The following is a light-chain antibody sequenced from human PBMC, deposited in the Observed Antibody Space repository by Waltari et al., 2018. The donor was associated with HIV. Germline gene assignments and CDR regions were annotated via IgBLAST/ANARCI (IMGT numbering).Light chain of an antibody. CDR2: GND. J-gene: IGLJ3*02. V-gene: IGLV1-40*01. CDR3: QSFDNTLRGV. Sequence: TQPPSVSAAPGQRVTIPCTGTSSTIGAGHAVHWYQQLPGTAPKLLIFGNDNRPSGVPDRFSGSKSGSSASLAITGLQPEDEGDYYCQSFDNTLRGVFDGGTKLTVL. CDR1: SSTIGAGHA.